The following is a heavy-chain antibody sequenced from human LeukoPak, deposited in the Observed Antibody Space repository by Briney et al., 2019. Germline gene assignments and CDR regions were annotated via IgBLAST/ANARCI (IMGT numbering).Heavy chain of an antibody. J-gene: IGHJ5*02. CDR2: ISAYNGNT. CDR3: AREDEFGIAVAGRLNWFDP. D-gene: IGHD6-19*01. CDR1: GYTFTSYG. Sequence: GASVKVSCKASGYTFTSYGISWVRQAPGQGLEWMGWISAYNGNTNYAQKLQGRVTMTTDTSTSTAYMGLRSLRSDDTAVYYCAREDEFGIAVAGRLNWFDPWGQGTLVTVSS. V-gene: IGHV1-18*01.